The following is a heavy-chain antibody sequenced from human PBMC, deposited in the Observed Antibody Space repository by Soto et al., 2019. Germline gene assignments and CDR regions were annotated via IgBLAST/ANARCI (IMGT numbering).Heavy chain of an antibody. CDR3: ARSDSEYYGLDV. CDR2: INTSTGNT. Sequence: QVQLVQSGAEVKKPGASVKVSCKASGYTFTSYYIHCVRQAPGQGLEWMGIINTSTGNTIYVQKFQGRVTMTRDTSTSTVYMELSSLRSEDTAVYYCARSDSEYYGLDVWVHGTTVTVSS. V-gene: IGHV1-46*01. J-gene: IGHJ6*02. CDR1: GYTFTSYY.